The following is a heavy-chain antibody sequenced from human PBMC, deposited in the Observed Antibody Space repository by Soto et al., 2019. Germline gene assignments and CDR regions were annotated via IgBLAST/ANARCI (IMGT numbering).Heavy chain of an antibody. CDR2: MTGTSGSR. V-gene: IGHV3-23*01. CDR1: GFIFSNYA. Sequence: EVPLLESGGELVQPGGSLRLSCAASGFIFSNYAMTWVRQAPGKGLEWVSGMTGTSGSRYYADSVKGRFSIFRDNSQNTLYLQMNSLRPEDTAVYYCVKDHSTDWLGAAFDVWGQGTMVSVSS. D-gene: IGHD3-10*01. CDR3: VKDHSTDWLGAAFDV. J-gene: IGHJ3*01.